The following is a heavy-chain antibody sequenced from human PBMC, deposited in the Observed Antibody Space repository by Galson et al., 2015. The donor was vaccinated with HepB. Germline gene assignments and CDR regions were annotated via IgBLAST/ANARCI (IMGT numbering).Heavy chain of an antibody. D-gene: IGHD2-2*01. V-gene: IGHV3-30*18. CDR2: ISYDGSNK. CDR1: GFTFSSYG. Sequence: SLRLSCAASGFTFSSYGMHWVRQAPGKGLEWVAVISYDGSNKYYADSVKGRFTISRDNSENTLYLQMNSLRAEDTAVYYCAKDSLYIGDCSSTSCYKRTYFDYWGQGTLVTVSS. J-gene: IGHJ4*02. CDR3: AKDSLYIGDCSSTSCYKRTYFDY.